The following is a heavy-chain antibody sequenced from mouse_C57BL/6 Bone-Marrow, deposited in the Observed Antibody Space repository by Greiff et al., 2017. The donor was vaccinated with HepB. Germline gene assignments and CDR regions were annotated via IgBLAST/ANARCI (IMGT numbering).Heavy chain of an antibody. CDR2: INPSTGGT. J-gene: IGHJ3*01. Sequence: EVQLVESGPELVKPGASVKISCKASGYSFTGYYMNWVKQSPEKSLEWIGEINPSTGGTTYNQKFKAKATLTVDKSSSTAYMQLKSLTSEDSAVYYCARLGGYYLLFAYWGQGTLVTVSA. CDR3: ARLGGYYLLFAY. V-gene: IGHV1-42*01. D-gene: IGHD2-3*01. CDR1: GYSFTGYY.